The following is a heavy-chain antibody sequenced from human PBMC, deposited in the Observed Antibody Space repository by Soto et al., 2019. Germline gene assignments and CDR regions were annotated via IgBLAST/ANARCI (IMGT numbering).Heavy chain of an antibody. CDR3: ARDREGYCSGGSCYSNYYYYGMDV. CDR1: GGTFSSYA. Sequence: QVQLVQSGAEVKKPGSSVKVSCKASGGTFSSYAISWVRQAPGQGLEWMGGIIPIFGTANYAQKFQGRVTITPDESTSTAYMELSSLRSEDTAVYYCARDREGYCSGGSCYSNYYYYGMDVWGQGTTVTVSS. CDR2: IIPIFGTA. J-gene: IGHJ6*02. V-gene: IGHV1-69*01. D-gene: IGHD2-15*01.